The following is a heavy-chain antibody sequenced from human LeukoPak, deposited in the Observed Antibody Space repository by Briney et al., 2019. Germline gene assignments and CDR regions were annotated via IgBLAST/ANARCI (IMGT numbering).Heavy chain of an antibody. D-gene: IGHD3-3*01. V-gene: IGHV3-48*03. Sequence: GGSLRLSCAASGFTFSSYEMNWVRQAPGKGLEWVSYISSSGSNIYYADSVKGRFTISRDNAKNSLYLQMNSLRAEDTAVYYCARKRITMFGVIKDNWFDPWGQGTLVTVSS. J-gene: IGHJ5*02. CDR2: ISSSGSNI. CDR3: ARKRITMFGVIKDNWFDP. CDR1: GFTFSSYE.